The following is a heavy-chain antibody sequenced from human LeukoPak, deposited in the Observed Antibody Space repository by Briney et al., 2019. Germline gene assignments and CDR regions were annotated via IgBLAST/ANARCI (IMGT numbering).Heavy chain of an antibody. V-gene: IGHV4-30-4*08. D-gene: IGHD3-3*01. CDR2: IYYSEST. CDR3: ARTIFGVVNSVAFDI. J-gene: IGHJ3*02. Sequence: SQTLSLTCTVSGGSISSGDYYWSWIRQPPGKGLEWIGYIYYSESTYYNPSLKSRVTISVDTSKNQFSLKLSSVTAADTAVYYCARTIFGVVNSVAFDIWGQGTMVTVSS. CDR1: GGSISSGDYY.